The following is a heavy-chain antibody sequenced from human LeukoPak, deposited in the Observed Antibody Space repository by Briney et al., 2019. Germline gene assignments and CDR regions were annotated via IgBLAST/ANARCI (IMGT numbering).Heavy chain of an antibody. V-gene: IGHV1-69*05. CDR2: IIPVFNSA. D-gene: IGHD3-9*01. CDR3: ARSPSHILPGPIEY. Sequence: ASVKVSCKASGGTLNNYAISWVRQAPGQGLEWMGGIIPVFNSANYAQRFQGRVTITTDESTNTAYMELRSLRSEDTAVYYCARSPSHILPGPIEYWGQGALVTVSS. J-gene: IGHJ4*02. CDR1: GGTLNNYA.